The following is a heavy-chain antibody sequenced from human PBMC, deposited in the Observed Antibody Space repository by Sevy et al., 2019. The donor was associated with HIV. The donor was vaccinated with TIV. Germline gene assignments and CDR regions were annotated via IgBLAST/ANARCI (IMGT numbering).Heavy chain of an antibody. CDR1: GFTFSDYY. Sequence: GGSLRLSCAASGFTFSDYYMSWIRQAPGKGLEWVSYISSSGSTIYYAHSVKGRFTISRDNAKNSLYLQMNSLRAEDTAVYYCARDRSKSSSSLFDPWGQGTLVTVS. CDR3: ARDRSKSSSSLFDP. CDR2: ISSSGSTI. V-gene: IGHV3-11*01. J-gene: IGHJ5*02. D-gene: IGHD6-13*01.